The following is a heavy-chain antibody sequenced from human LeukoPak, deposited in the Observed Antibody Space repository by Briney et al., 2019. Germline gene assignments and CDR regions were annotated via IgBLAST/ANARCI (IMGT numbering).Heavy chain of an antibody. CDR2: ISWNSGSI. CDR1: GFTFDDDA. Sequence: GRSLRLSCAASGFTFDDDATHWVRQAPGEGLEWVAGISWNSGSIGYADSVKGRFTISRDNAKNSLYLQMNSLRAEDMALYYCAKGHSSSWFSPDYWGQRTLVSVSS. D-gene: IGHD6-13*01. V-gene: IGHV3-9*03. J-gene: IGHJ4*02. CDR3: AKGHSSSWFSPDY.